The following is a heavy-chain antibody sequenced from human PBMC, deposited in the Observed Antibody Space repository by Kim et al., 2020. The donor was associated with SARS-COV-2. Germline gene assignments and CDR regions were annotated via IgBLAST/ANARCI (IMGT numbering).Heavy chain of an antibody. D-gene: IGHD2-15*01. Sequence: ASVKVSCKASGYTFTSYGISWVRQAPGQGLEWMGWISAYNGNTNYAQKLQGRVTMTTDTSTITAYMELRSLRSDDTAVYYCAREGDMGYYPYYYYGMDVWGQGTTVTVSS. CDR1: GYTFTSYG. CDR3: AREGDMGYYPYYYYGMDV. CDR2: ISAYNGNT. V-gene: IGHV1-18*01. J-gene: IGHJ6*02.